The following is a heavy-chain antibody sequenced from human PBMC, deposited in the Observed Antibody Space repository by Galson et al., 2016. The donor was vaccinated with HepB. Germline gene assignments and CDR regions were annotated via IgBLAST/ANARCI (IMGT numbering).Heavy chain of an antibody. J-gene: IGHJ4*02. CDR3: AKIDYFYTSGYFI. CDR1: GDSINSGSFY. Sequence: SETLSLTCTVSGDSINSGSFYWGWIRQSPGKGLEWIGSIFHSGRTYYSPSLKSRVIISLDTSKNQFSLNLTSVTTADTADYYCAKIDYFYTSGYFIWSQGTLVTVSS. D-gene: IGHD3-22*01. CDR2: IFHSGRT. V-gene: IGHV4-39*01.